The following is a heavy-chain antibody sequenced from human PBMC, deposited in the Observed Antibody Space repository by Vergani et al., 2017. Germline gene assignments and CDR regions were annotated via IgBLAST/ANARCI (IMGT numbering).Heavy chain of an antibody. CDR3: ARIDYRGACDI. CDR1: RFSLSTSGMC. D-gene: IGHD4-11*01. V-gene: IGHV2-70*15. J-gene: IGHJ3*02. CDR2: IDWDDDK. Sequence: QVTLRESGPALVKPPQTLTLTCTFSRFSLSTSGMCVSWIRQPPGKALEWLARIDWDDDKYYSTSLKTRLTISKDTSKNQVVLTMTNMDPVETATYYCARIDYRGACDIWGQGTMVTVSS.